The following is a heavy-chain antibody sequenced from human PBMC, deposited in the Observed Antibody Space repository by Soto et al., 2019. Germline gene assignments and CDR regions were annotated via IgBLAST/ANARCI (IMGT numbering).Heavy chain of an antibody. CDR3: ARQIGYSSSWYYFDY. CDR1: GYRFTSYW. Sequence: GGSLKISRKGSGYRFTSYWISWVRPMPGKGLEWMGRIDPSDSDTRYSPSFQGQVTISADKSISTAYLQWSSLKASDTAMYYCARQIGYSSSWYYFDYWGQGTLVTVSS. V-gene: IGHV5-51*01. D-gene: IGHD6-13*01. CDR2: IDPSDSDT. J-gene: IGHJ4*02.